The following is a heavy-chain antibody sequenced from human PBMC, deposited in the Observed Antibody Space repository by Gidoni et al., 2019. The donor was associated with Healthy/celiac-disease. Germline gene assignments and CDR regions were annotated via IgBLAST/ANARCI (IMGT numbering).Heavy chain of an antibody. CDR1: VFTSRSYS. Sequence: EVQLVESGGGLVKPGGALRLPCAAYVFTSRSYSMNWVRQAPGNGLKWVSSISSSSSYIYYADSVKSRFTISRDNAKNSLYLQMNSLRAADTAVYYCAREGRWRVVPAAIGYWGQGTLVTVSS. CDR2: ISSSSSYI. J-gene: IGHJ4*02. D-gene: IGHD2-2*01. CDR3: AREGRWRVVPAAIGY. V-gene: IGHV3-21*01.